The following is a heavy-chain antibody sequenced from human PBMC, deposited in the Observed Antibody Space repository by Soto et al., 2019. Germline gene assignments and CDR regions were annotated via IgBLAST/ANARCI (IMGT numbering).Heavy chain of an antibody. Sequence: EVHLMQSGAEVKKSGESLEIACKASGYTFSDYWLGWVRLLPGKGLELMGMIYPGNSNVMYSPTFRGQVTISADKSKKTSYLQWSRLKSSDTGIYHCARLYVWGSPWGFTPWGQGTRVTVSP. CDR1: GYTFSDYW. V-gene: IGHV5-51*01. CDR3: ARLYVWGSPWGFTP. J-gene: IGHJ5*02. CDR2: IYPGNSNV. D-gene: IGHD7-27*01.